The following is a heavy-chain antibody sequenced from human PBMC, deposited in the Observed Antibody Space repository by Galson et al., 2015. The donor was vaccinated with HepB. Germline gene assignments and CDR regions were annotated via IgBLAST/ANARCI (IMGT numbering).Heavy chain of an antibody. CDR3: ARDLGSGNYYYYY. Sequence: SVKVSCKASGGTFSTYAINWVRQSPGQGLEWMGGIIPIFGTAKYAQKFQGRVTITADESTSTAYMELSRLRSEDTAVYYCARDLGSGNYYYYYWGQGTLVPVSS. D-gene: IGHD3-10*01. CDR1: GGTFSTYA. J-gene: IGHJ4*02. CDR2: IIPIFGTA. V-gene: IGHV1-69*13.